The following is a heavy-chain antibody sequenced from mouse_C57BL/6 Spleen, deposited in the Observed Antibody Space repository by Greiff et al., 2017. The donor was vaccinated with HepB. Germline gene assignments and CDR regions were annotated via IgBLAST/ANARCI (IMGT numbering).Heavy chain of an antibody. J-gene: IGHJ3*01. CDR1: GYTFTDYE. CDR3: TRERDYGNYQAWFAY. V-gene: IGHV1-15*01. D-gene: IGHD2-1*01. CDR2: IDPETGGT. Sequence: VQLQQSGAELVRPGASVTLSCKASGYTFTDYEMHWVKQTPVHGLEWIGAIDPETGGTAYNQKFKGKAILTADKSSSTAYMELRSLTSEDSAVYYCTRERDYGNYQAWFAYWGQGTLVTVSA.